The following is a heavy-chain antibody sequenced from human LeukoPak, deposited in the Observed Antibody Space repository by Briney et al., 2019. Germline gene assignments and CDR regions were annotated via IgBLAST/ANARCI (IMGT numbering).Heavy chain of an antibody. CDR2: IYYGGST. V-gene: IGHV4-59*01. D-gene: IGHD2-15*01. CDR3: ARIPRYCSGGSCHRDAFDI. J-gene: IGHJ3*02. CDR1: GGSLSGYY. Sequence: SETLSLTCTVSGGSLSGYYWSWIRQPPGKGLEWIGYIYYGGSTNYNPSLKNRLTISVDTSKHQFSLKLSSVTAAATAVYYCARIPRYCSGGSCHRDAFDIWGQGTMVSVSS.